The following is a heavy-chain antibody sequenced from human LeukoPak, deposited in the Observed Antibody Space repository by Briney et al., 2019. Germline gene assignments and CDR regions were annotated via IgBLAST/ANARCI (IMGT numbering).Heavy chain of an antibody. CDR1: GGSFSGYY. CDR2: INHSGST. CDR3: ARGLRYCSGGSCSHDYYYYGMDV. D-gene: IGHD2-15*01. V-gene: IGHV4-34*01. J-gene: IGHJ6*02. Sequence: PSETLSLTCAVYGGSFSGYYWRWIRQPPGPRLEWFGEINHSGSTNYNPSLKSRVTISVDTSKTQFSLKLSSVTAADTAVYYCARGLRYCSGGSCSHDYYYYGMDVWGQGTTVTVSS.